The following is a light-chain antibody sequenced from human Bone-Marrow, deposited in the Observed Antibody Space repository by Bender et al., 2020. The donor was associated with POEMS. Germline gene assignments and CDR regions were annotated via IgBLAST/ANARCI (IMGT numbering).Light chain of an antibody. J-gene: IGLJ2*01. V-gene: IGLV2-11*01. Sequence: QSALTQPRSVSGSPGQSVTISCTGTSSDVGGYNYVSWYQQHPGKAPKLMIYEVTQRPSGVSDRFSGSKSGNTASLTISGLQAEDEADYYCCSYAGSYTFVVFGGGTKLTVL. CDR2: EVT. CDR1: SSDVGGYNY. CDR3: CSYAGSYTFVV.